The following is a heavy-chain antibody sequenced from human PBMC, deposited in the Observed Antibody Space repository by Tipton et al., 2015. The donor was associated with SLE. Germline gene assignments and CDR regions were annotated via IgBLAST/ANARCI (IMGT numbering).Heavy chain of an antibody. D-gene: IGHD1-26*01. J-gene: IGHJ3*02. CDR1: GYSLTSYW. CDR3: ASTQVWELLDAFDI. Sequence: QLVQSGAEVKKPGESLRISCKGSGYSLTSYWISWVRQMPGRGLEWMGRIDPSDSYTNYSPSFQGHVTISADKSISTAYLQWSSLKASDTAMYYCASTQVWELLDAFDIWGQGTMVTVSS. CDR2: IDPSDSYT. V-gene: IGHV5-10-1*01.